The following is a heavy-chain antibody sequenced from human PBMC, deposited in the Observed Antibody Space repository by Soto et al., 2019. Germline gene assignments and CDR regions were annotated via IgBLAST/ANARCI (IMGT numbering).Heavy chain of an antibody. V-gene: IGHV1-3*01. CDR2: INAGNGNT. J-gene: IGHJ5*02. Sequence: GASVKVSCKASGYTFTSYAMHWVRQAPGQRLEWMGWINAGNGNTEYSQKFQGRVTITRDTSASTAYMELSSLRSEDTAVYYCARDMYYYDSSGSNNWFDPWGQGTLVTVSS. CDR3: ARDMYYYDSSGSNNWFDP. D-gene: IGHD3-22*01. CDR1: GYTFTSYA.